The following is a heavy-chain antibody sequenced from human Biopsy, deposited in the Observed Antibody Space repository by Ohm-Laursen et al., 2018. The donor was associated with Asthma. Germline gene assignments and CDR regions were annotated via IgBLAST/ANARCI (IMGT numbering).Heavy chain of an antibody. CDR3: ARGYSGSDRIVYYYSGLEV. CDR1: GDSFSNYA. V-gene: IGHV1-69*13. J-gene: IGHJ6*02. CDR2: LIPVLGTP. D-gene: IGHD5-12*01. Sequence: GASVKVSCKVSGDSFSNYAISWVRQAPGQGLEWMGGLIPVLGTPDHAQMFEGRVTTTADESTSTAYMELSSLSSEDTAVYYCARGYSGSDRIVYYYSGLEVWGQGTTVTVSS.